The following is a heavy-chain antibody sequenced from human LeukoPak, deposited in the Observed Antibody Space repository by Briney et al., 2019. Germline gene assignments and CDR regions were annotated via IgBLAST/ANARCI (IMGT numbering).Heavy chain of an antibody. J-gene: IGHJ6*03. CDR2: IHYSGST. Sequence: SATLSLTCTVSGGSISSSIYFWGWIRQPPGKGLEWIGSIHYSGSTYHDPSLKSRVTVSLDTSKNQFSLKLSSVTATDTAVYYCARQLYSSGSYYAPMDVWGKGTTVTISS. D-gene: IGHD3-10*01. V-gene: IGHV4-39*01. CDR3: ARQLYSSGSYYAPMDV. CDR1: GGSISSSIYF.